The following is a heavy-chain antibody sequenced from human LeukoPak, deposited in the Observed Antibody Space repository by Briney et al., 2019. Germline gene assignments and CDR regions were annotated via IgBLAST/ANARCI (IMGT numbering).Heavy chain of an antibody. CDR1: GFSFSSYA. J-gene: IGHJ4*02. CDR2: ISGRGDST. D-gene: IGHD3-22*01. Sequence: GSLRLSCAASGFSFSSYAMSWVRQAPGRGLGWVSTISGRGDSTYYADPVKGRFTISRDNFKNTLYLQMNSLRAEDTAVYYCAKKSDLYYYDSSSDYWGQGTLVTVSS. CDR3: AKKSDLYYYDSSSDY. V-gene: IGHV3-23*01.